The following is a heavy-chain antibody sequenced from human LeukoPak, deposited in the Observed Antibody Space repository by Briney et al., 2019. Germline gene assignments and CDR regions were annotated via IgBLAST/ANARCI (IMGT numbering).Heavy chain of an antibody. CDR2: IWYDGSNK. CDR1: GFTFSNYG. V-gene: IGHV3-30*02. Sequence: PGGSLRLSCAASGFTFSNYGMHWVRQVPGKGLDWVAFIWYDGSNKYYAASVKGRFTISRANSKNTLFLQMDSLRGEDTALYYCAKLGGDFWGQGTLVTVSS. CDR3: AKLGGDF. J-gene: IGHJ4*02.